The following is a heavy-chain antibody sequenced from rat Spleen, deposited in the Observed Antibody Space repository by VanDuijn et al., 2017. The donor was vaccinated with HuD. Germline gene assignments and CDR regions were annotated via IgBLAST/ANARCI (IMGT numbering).Heavy chain of an antibody. CDR2: ISSDGNT. J-gene: IGHJ3*01. D-gene: IGHD1-4*01. CDR1: GFSLTSNS. CDR3: ARSVPGIPFAS. V-gene: IGHV2-6*01. Sequence: QVQLKESGPGLVQPSQTLSLTCSVSGFSLTSNSVSWVRQPPGEGLEWIAAISSDGNTYYSSALKSRLSISRDTSKSQVFLKMNSLQTEDTAIYFCARSVPGIPFASWGQGTLVTVSS.